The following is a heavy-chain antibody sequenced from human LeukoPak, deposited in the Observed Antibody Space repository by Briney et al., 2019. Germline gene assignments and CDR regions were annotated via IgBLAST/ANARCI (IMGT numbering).Heavy chain of an antibody. CDR1: GFTFSDYY. CDR2: ISSSGSTI. J-gene: IGHJ5*02. CDR3: ARVGPGYSYAITAYNWFDP. Sequence: PGGSLRLSCAASGFTFSDYYMSWIRQAPGKGLEWVSYISSSGSTIYYADSVKGRFTISRDNAKNSLYLQMNSLRAEDTAVYYCARVGPGYSYAITAYNWFDPWGQGTLVTVSS. V-gene: IGHV3-11*01. D-gene: IGHD5-18*01.